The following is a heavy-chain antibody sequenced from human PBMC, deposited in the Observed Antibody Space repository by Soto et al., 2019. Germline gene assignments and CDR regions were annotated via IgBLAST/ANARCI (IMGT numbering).Heavy chain of an antibody. Sequence: QVQLQESGPGLVKPSQTLSLTCTVSGGSISSVPYFWSWIRQAPDKGLEWIGDIYDGGRKYNSPSLESRVTISLDTSRNQFCLKLSSVSAADTAVYYCPSGPSGDKVDYWGQGTLVTVSS. CDR3: PSGPSGDKVDY. D-gene: IGHD7-27*01. J-gene: IGHJ4*02. CDR2: IYDGGRK. V-gene: IGHV4-30-4*01. CDR1: GGSISSVPYF.